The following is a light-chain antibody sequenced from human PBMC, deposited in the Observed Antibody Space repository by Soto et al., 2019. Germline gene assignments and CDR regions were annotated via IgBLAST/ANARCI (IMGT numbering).Light chain of an antibody. CDR1: SSDVGGYTF. J-gene: IGLJ1*01. V-gene: IGLV2-11*01. Sequence: SALTQPRSVSGSPGQSVTISCTGTSSDVGGYTFVSWYQQHPAKAPKLMIYDVNRRPSGVPDRFSGSKSGNTASLTISGLRAEDEADYYCCSYAGSHTLYVFGTGTKVTV. CDR2: DVN. CDR3: CSYAGSHTLYV.